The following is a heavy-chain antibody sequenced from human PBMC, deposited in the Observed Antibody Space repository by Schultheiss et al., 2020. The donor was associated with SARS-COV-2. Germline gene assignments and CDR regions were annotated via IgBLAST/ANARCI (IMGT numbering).Heavy chain of an antibody. CDR3: AREDGVPIAAAVLGYYYGMDV. J-gene: IGHJ6*02. CDR1: GFTFSSYS. V-gene: IGHV3-21*01. CDR2: ISSSSSYI. D-gene: IGHD6-13*01. Sequence: GGSLRLSCAASGFTFSSYSMNWVRQAPGKGLEWVSSISSSSSYIYYADSVKGRFTISRDNAKNSLYLQMNSLRAEDTALYYCAREDGVPIAAAVLGYYYGMDVWGQGTTVSSP.